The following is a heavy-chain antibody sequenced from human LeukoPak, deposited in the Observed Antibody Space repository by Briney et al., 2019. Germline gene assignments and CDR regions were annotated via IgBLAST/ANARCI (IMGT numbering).Heavy chain of an antibody. J-gene: IGHJ4*02. CDR1: GFTFSAYA. CDR2: ISGSGGST. CDR3: AKVGCSVSCHCDY. Sequence: GGSLRLSCAASGFTFSAYAMTWARQAPGKGLEWVSTISGSGGSTYYADSVKGRFTVSRDNSKNTLYLQMNSLRAEDTAVYYCAKVGCSVSCHCDYWGQGTLVTVSS. V-gene: IGHV3-23*01. D-gene: IGHD2-2*01.